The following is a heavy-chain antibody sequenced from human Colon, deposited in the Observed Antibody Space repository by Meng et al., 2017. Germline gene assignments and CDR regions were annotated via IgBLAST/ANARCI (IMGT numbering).Heavy chain of an antibody. CDR2: IDQGGGET. J-gene: IGHJ6*02. V-gene: IGHV3-7*01. CDR3: ETKLAPGYGMDV. CDR1: GFTLSTYW. Sequence: ESLWISSAASGFTLSTYWMIWVRQAPGKGLEWVGNIDQGGGETNYLDSVKVRFTISRDNAKNSLFMEMNSLRAEDTDIYYCETKLAPGYGMDVWGQGTTVTVSS.